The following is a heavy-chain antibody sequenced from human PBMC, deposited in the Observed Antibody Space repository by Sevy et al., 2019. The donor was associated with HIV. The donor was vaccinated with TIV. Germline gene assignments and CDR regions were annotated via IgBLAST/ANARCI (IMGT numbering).Heavy chain of an antibody. CDR3: ARDGGGGTTNSGMDV. CDR1: GYNFNNYY. V-gene: IGHV1-2*06. D-gene: IGHD2-15*01. Sequence: ASVKVSCKASGYNFNNYYIHWVRQAPGQGLEWMGRVYPNSGGTNYARKFQGRVTMTRDTSISTAYMELSRLRFDDTAVYYCARDGGGGTTNSGMDVWGQGTTVTVSS. CDR2: VYPNSGGT. J-gene: IGHJ6*02.